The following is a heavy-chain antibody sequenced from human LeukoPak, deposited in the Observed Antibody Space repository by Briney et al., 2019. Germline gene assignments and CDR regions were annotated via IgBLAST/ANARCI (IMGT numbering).Heavy chain of an antibody. D-gene: IGHD2-15*01. CDR2: IYYSGST. J-gene: IGHJ4*02. V-gene: IGHV4-31*03. CDR1: GGSIISGGYY. CDR3: ARGYCSGGSCYSGLFDY. Sequence: SQTLSLTCTVSGGSIISGGYYWSWIRQHPGKGLEWIGYIYYSGSTYYNPSLKSRVTISVDTSKNQFSLKLSSVTAADTAVYYCARGYCSGGSCYSGLFDYWGQGTLVTVSS.